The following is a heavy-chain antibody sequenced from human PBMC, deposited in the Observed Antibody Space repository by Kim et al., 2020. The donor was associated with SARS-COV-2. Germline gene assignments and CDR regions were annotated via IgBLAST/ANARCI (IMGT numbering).Heavy chain of an antibody. Sequence: GGSLRLSCAASGFTFSSYWMSWVRQAPGKGLESVANIKQDGSEKYYVDSVKGRFTISRDNAKNSLYLQMNSLRAEDTAVYYCAREGIAVAGGLDYWGQGTLVTVSS. CDR1: GFTFSSYW. J-gene: IGHJ4*02. CDR3: AREGIAVAGGLDY. CDR2: IKQDGSEK. V-gene: IGHV3-7*01. D-gene: IGHD6-19*01.